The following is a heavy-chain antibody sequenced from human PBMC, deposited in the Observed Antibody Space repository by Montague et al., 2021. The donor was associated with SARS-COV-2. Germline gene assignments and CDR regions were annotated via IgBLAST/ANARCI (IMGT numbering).Heavy chain of an antibody. J-gene: IGHJ4*02. Sequence: SETLSLTCTVSGGSISCSSYYWGWIREPPGKGLEWIGSIYYSGSTYYNPSLKSRVTISVDTSKNQFSLKLSSMTAADTAVYYCARKASRGITIFGVVTASYYFDYWGQGTLVTVSS. CDR3: ARKASRGITIFGVVTASYYFDY. V-gene: IGHV4-39*01. D-gene: IGHD3-3*01. CDR2: IYYSGST. CDR1: GGSISCSSYY.